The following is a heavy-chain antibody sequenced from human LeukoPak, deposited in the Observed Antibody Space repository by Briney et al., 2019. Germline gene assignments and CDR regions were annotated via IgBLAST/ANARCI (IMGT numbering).Heavy chain of an antibody. J-gene: IGHJ4*02. CDR3: ARTDGYNWNDVYFDY. Sequence: ASVKVSCKASGGTFSSYAISWVRQAPGQGLEWMGGIIPIFGTANYAQEFQGRVTITADESTSTAYMELSSLRSEDTAVYYCARTDGYNWNDVYFDYWGQGTLVTVSP. D-gene: IGHD1-1*01. CDR2: IIPIFGTA. V-gene: IGHV1-69*13. CDR1: GGTFSSYA.